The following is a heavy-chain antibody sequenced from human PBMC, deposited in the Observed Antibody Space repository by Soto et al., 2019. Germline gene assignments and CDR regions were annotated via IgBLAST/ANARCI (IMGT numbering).Heavy chain of an antibody. CDR1: WFTLMVYS. Sequence: GGSMRLPCGASWFTLMVYSIRWVRQAPGKGLEWVSGISGSGESTHYADSVMGRFTISRDNSKNTLFLHMNGLRAGDTAVFYCAKSTGDTWAPHYFDAWGKGSLVTVSS. D-gene: IGHD4-4*01. V-gene: IGHV3-23*01. CDR3: AKSTGDTWAPHYFDA. J-gene: IGHJ4*02. CDR2: ISGSGEST.